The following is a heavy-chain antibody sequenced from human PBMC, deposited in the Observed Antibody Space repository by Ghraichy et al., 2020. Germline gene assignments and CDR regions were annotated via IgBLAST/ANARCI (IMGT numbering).Heavy chain of an antibody. V-gene: IGHV3-7*03. J-gene: IGHJ4*02. Sequence: GSLRLSCAASGFTFSTFWMSWVRQAPGKGLEWVANIKQDGSEKHYVDSLKGRFTISRDNAKNSLYLQMNSLRAEDTAVYYCARHGTGFDFDYWGQGTLVTVSS. CDR1: GFTFSTFW. CDR3: ARHGTGFDFDY. CDR2: IKQDGSEK. D-gene: IGHD1-1*01.